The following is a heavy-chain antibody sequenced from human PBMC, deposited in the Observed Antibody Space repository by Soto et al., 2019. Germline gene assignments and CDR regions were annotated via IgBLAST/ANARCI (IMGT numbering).Heavy chain of an antibody. CDR3: ARDPIRGGVPYFFDF. V-gene: IGHV1-2*02. CDR1: GYTFTDYF. CDR2: VNPDTGVA. Sequence: VKVSCKASGYTFTDYFVHWVHLAPGQGLEWMGWVNPDTGVATFPQKFQGRVTITRDASINTDYMELTHLTSEDTGIYYCARDPIRGGVPYFFDFWGRGTQVTVSS. J-gene: IGHJ4*02. D-gene: IGHD3-16*01.